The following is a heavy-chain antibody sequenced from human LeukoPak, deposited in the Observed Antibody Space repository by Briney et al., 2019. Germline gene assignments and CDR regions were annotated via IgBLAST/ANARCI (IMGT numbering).Heavy chain of an antibody. D-gene: IGHD5-18*01. Sequence: SETLSLTCTVSGGSVSSGSYYWSWIRQPPGKGLEWIGYIYYSGSTNYNPSLKSRVTISVDTSKNQFSLKLSSVTAADTAVYHCARDTTGYSYGYFDYWGQGTLVTVSS. V-gene: IGHV4-61*01. CDR2: IYYSGST. J-gene: IGHJ4*02. CDR1: GGSVSSGSYY. CDR3: ARDTTGYSYGYFDY.